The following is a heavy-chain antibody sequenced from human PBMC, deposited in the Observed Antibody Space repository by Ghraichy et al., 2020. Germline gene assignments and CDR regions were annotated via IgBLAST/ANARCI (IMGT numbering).Heavy chain of an antibody. V-gene: IGHV4-4*07. CDR2: IYTSGST. J-gene: IGHJ3*02. Sequence: SETLSLTCTVSGGSISSYYWSWIRQPAGKGLEWIGRIYTSGSTNYNPSLKSRVTMSVDTSKNQFSLKLSSVTAADTAVYYCARDGGTAMVENGAFDIWGQGTMVTVSS. CDR3: ARDGGTAMVENGAFDI. CDR1: GGSISSYY. D-gene: IGHD5-18*01.